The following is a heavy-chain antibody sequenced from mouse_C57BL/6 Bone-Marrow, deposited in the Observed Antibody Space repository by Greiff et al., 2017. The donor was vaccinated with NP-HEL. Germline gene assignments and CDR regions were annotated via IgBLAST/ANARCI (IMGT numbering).Heavy chain of an antibody. D-gene: IGHD1-1*01. CDR2: IFPGSGST. J-gene: IGHJ2*01. CDR3: ARRTNTVVRGEYFDY. V-gene: IGHV1-75*01. CDR1: GYTFTDYY. Sequence: VQLQESGPELVKPGASVKISCNASGYTFTDYYINWVKQRPGQGLEWIGWIFPGSGSTYYNEKFKGKATLTVEKSSSTAYMLLSSLTSEDSAVYFCARRTNTVVRGEYFDYWGQGTTLTVSS.